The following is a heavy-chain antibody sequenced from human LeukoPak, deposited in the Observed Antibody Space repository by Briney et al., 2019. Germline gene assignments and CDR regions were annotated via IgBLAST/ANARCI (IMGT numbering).Heavy chain of an antibody. J-gene: IGHJ4*02. CDR3: AKRPGNSSGWYYFDY. D-gene: IGHD6-19*01. Sequence: PGGSLRLSCAASGFTFNTYAMSWVRQAPGKRLEWVSAISASDPGTYYADSVKGRFTISRDNSKNTLFLQMNSLRAEDTAVYYCAKRPGNSSGWYYFDYWGQGTLVTVSS. CDR2: ISASDPGT. CDR1: GFTFNTYA. V-gene: IGHV3-23*01.